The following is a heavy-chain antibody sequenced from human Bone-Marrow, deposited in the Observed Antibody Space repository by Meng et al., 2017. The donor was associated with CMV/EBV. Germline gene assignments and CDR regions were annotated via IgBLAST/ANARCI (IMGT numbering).Heavy chain of an antibody. D-gene: IGHD2-8*01. CDR2: INHSGST. CDR3: ARDRNGVDGRVVYYYYGMDV. Sequence: SETLSLTCAVYGGSFSGYYWSWIRQPPGKGLEWIGEINHSGSTNYNPSLKSRVTISVDTSKNQFSLKLSSVTAADTAVYYCARDRNGVDGRVVYYYYGMDVWGQGTTVTGSS. J-gene: IGHJ6*01. V-gene: IGHV4-34*01. CDR1: GGSFSGYY.